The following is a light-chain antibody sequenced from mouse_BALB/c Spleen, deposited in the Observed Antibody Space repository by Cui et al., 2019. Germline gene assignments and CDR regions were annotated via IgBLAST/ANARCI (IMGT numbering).Light chain of an antibody. CDR1: QDVGTA. V-gene: IGKV6-23*01. CDR3: QQYSSYPYT. Sequence: DIVMTQSHKFMSTSVGDRVSITCKASQDVGTAVAWYQQKPGQSPKLLIYWASTRHTGVPDRFTVSGSGTDFTLTISNVQSEDLADYFCQQYSSYPYTFGGGTKLEIK. J-gene: IGKJ2*01. CDR2: WAS.